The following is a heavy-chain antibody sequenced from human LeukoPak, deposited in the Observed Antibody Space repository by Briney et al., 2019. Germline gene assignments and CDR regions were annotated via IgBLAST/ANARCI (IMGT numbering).Heavy chain of an antibody. J-gene: IGHJ4*02. D-gene: IGHD2-21*01. V-gene: IGHV3-74*01. CDR2: INSDGSST. CDR1: GFTFSSNW. CDR3: ARGAYCGGDCPLPNSLY. Sequence: GGSLRLSCAAAGFTFSSNWMHWVRQAPGKGLVWVSRINSDGSSTSYADYVKGRFTISRDNAKNTLYLQMNSLRAEDTAVYYCARGAYCGGDCPLPNSLYWGQGTLVIVSS.